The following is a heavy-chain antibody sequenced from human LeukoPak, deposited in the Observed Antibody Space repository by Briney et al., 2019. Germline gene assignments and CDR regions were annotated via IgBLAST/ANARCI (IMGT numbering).Heavy chain of an antibody. J-gene: IGHJ5*02. CDR2: INHSGST. D-gene: IGHD6-13*01. CDR1: GGPFSGYY. Sequence: SETLSPTCAVYGGPFSGYYWSWIRQPPGKGLEWIGEINHSGSTNYNPSLKSRVTISVDTSKNQFSLKLSSVTAADTAVYYCARGPLVQSSPEFDPWGQGTLVTVSS. V-gene: IGHV4-34*01. CDR3: ARGPLVQSSPEFDP.